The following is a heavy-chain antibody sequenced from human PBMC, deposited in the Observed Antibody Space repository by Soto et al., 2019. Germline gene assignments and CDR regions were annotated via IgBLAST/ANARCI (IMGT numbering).Heavy chain of an antibody. V-gene: IGHV1-2*04. CDR3: ARGGWGFWESNYYMDV. CDR1: GYTFTGYY. J-gene: IGHJ6*03. D-gene: IGHD3-3*01. Sequence: ASVKVSCKASGYTFTGYYMHWVRQAPGQGLEWMGWINPNSGGTNYAQKFQGWVTMTRDTSISTAYMELSRLRSDDTAVYYCARGGWGFWESNYYMDVGGKGTTVTVS. CDR2: INPNSGGT.